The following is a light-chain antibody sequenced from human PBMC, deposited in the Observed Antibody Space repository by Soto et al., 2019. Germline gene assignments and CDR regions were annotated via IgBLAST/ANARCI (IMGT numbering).Light chain of an antibody. J-gene: IGLJ1*01. CDR3: NSYTTSSTYV. CDR2: DVS. V-gene: IGLV2-14*01. CDR1: SSDVGSYNR. Sequence: QSVLTQPASVSGSPGQSITISCTGTSSDVGSYNRVSWYQQPPGTAPKLIIYDVSNRPSGVSIRFSGSKSGNTASLTISGLQAEVEADYFCNSYTTSSTYVFGTGTKLTVL.